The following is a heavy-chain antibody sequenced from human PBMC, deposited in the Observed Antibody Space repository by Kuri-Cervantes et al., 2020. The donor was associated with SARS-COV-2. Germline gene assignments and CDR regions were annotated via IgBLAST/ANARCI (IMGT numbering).Heavy chain of an antibody. V-gene: IGHV4-30-2*01. J-gene: IGHJ2*01. Sequence: SETLSLTCAVSGGSISSGGYSWSWIRQPPGKGLEWIGYIYHSGSTYYNPSLKSRVTISVDRSKNQFSLKLSSVTAADTAVYYCARVLKARISLYSSSSGLRYFDLWGRGTLVTVSS. CDR3: ARVLKARISLYSSSSGLRYFDL. CDR1: GGSISSGGYS. D-gene: IGHD6-13*01. CDR2: IYHSGST.